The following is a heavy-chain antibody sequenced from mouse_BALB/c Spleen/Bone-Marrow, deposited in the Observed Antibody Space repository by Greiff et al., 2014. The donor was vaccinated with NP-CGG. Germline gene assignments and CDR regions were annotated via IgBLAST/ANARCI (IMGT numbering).Heavy chain of an antibody. Sequence: VQLQQSGAELVRPGASVKLSCKASGYTFTSYCINWVKQRPGQGLEWIGNIYPSDSYTNYNQKFKGKATLTVDKSLSTAYMQLSSPTSEDSAVYYCTRLYGSTYVAYGMDYWGQGTSVTVSS. CDR2: IYPSDSYT. CDR1: GYTFTSYC. CDR3: TRLYGSTYVAYGMDY. D-gene: IGHD1-1*01. V-gene: IGHV1-69*02. J-gene: IGHJ4*01.